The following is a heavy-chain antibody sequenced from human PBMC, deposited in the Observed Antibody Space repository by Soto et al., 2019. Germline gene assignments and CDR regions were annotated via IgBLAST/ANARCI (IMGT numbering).Heavy chain of an antibody. V-gene: IGHV3-30-3*02. D-gene: IGHD5-18*01. CDR3: ARTAMVVNDAFDI. Sequence: LACASSGFTLCSSVVAWVLQAPGKGLEWEAVISYDGSNKYYADSVKGRFTISRDNSKKTLYLQMNSLRAEDTAVYYCARTAMVVNDAFDIWGQGTMVTVSS. J-gene: IGHJ3*02. CDR2: ISYDGSNK. CDR1: GFTLCSSV.